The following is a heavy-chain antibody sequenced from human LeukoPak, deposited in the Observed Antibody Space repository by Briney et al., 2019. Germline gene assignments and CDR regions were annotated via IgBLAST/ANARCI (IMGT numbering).Heavy chain of an antibody. CDR3: AKAYGTNGYYQLPIDF. J-gene: IGHJ4*02. Sequence: GGSLRLSCAASGFTFSSYGMHWVRQAPGKGLEWVAFIRYDGSNKYYADSVRGRFTISRDNSRNTLYLQLNNLRAEDTAIYYCAKAYGTNGYYQLPIDFWGQGTLVTVSS. CDR1: GFTFSSYG. CDR2: IRYDGSNK. V-gene: IGHV3-30*02. D-gene: IGHD3-22*01.